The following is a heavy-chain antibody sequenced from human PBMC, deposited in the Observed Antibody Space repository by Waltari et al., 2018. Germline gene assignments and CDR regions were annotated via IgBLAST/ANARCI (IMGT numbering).Heavy chain of an antibody. V-gene: IGHV1-2*02. CDR1: EYTFTAYY. CDR2: SNPDSGDT. CDR3: ARGGLFREFNYLDY. J-gene: IGHJ4*02. D-gene: IGHD3-10*02. Sequence: QIRLVQSGAEVKRPGASVKVSCKGIEYTFTAYYLHWLRRATGQGLEWLGCSNPDSGDTIYAQNFHGRVTMTRDMSISTAYMELTRLRSDDTAIYYCARGGLFREFNYLDYWGQGSPVTVSS.